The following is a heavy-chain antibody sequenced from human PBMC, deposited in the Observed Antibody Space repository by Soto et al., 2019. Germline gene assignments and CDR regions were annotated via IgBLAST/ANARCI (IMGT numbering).Heavy chain of an antibody. Sequence: QVQLVQSGAEVKKSGASVKVSCKASGYTFTGHYIHWVRQAPGQGPEWMGEIGPKNGDTKYAQKFQGRVTMTRDTSITTVYMELSNLSPADTAVYYCGRGRSGELVVFYWGQGTLVTVYS. J-gene: IGHJ4*02. CDR3: GRGRSGELVVFY. CDR2: IGPKNGDT. CDR1: GYTFTGHY. V-gene: IGHV1-2*02. D-gene: IGHD1-26*01.